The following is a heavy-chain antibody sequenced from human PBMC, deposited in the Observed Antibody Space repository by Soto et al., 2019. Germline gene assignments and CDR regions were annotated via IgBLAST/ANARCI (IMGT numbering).Heavy chain of an antibody. CDR1: GFTFSSYA. CDR3: AKVPTYYDFWSGYPVFDY. J-gene: IGHJ4*02. Sequence: EVQLLESGGGLVQPGGSLRLSCAASGFTFSSYAMSWVRQAPGKGLEWVSAISGSGGSTYYADSVKGRFTISRDNSKNTLYLQMNSLRAEDTAVYYCAKVPTYYDFWSGYPVFDYWGQGTLVTVSS. V-gene: IGHV3-23*01. D-gene: IGHD3-3*01. CDR2: ISGSGGST.